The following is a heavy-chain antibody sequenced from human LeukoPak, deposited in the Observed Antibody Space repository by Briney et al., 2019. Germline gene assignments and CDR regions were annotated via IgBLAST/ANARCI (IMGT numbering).Heavy chain of an antibody. D-gene: IGHD6-19*01. Sequence: SETLSLTCTVSGGSISNYYWSWIRQPPGKGLEWIGYIYYTGSTNYNPSLESRVTISVDTSKNQFSLKLTSVTAADMAVYYCARGGWSLDYWGQGTLVTVSS. J-gene: IGHJ4*02. V-gene: IGHV4-59*01. CDR2: IYYTGST. CDR1: GGSISNYY. CDR3: ARGGWSLDY.